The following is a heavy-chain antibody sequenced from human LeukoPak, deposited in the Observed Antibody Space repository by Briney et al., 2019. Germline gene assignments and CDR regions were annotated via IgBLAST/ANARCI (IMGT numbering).Heavy chain of an antibody. V-gene: IGHV1-69*06. CDR1: GGTFSSYA. Sequence: SVKVSSKASGGTFSSYAISWVRQAPGQGLEWMGRIIPIFGTANYAQKFQGRVTITADKSTSTAYMELSSLRSEDTAVYYCARDSYDFWSGYRYYFDYWGQGTLVTVSS. CDR2: IIPIFGTA. J-gene: IGHJ4*02. CDR3: ARDSYDFWSGYRYYFDY. D-gene: IGHD3-3*01.